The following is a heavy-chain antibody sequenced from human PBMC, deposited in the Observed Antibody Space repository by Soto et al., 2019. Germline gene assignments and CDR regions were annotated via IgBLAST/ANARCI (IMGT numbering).Heavy chain of an antibody. CDR1: GFTFSTYS. V-gene: IGHV3-21*01. J-gene: IGHJ4*01. D-gene: IGHD5-12*01. Sequence: EVHLVESGGGLVKPGGSLRLSCAASGFTFSTYSMMWVRQAPGKGLEWVSSISTTSTYIDYADSVKGRFTISRDNAKSSLYLQMYSQRVEDPAVYYCARDGAIYDAAVSNCFDYWGQGTLVHVSS. CDR2: ISTTSTYI. CDR3: ARDGAIYDAAVSNCFDY.